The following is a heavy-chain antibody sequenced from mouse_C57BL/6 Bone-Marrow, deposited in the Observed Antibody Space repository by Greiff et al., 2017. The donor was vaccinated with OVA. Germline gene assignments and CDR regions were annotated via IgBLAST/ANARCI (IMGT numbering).Heavy chain of an antibody. Sequence: QVQLKQSGAELVRPGTSVKVSCKASGYDFTNYLIEWVKQRPGQGLEWIGVINPGSGGTNYNEKFKGKATLTADKSSSTAYMQLSSLTSEDSAVYFCARSGRYYDYETYWGQGTTLTVSS. CDR3: ARSGRYYDYETY. CDR1: GYDFTNYL. CDR2: INPGSGGT. J-gene: IGHJ2*01. V-gene: IGHV1-54*01. D-gene: IGHD2-4*01.